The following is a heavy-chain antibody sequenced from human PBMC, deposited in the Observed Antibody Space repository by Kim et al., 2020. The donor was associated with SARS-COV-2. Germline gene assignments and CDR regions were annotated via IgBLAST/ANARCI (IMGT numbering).Heavy chain of an antibody. Sequence: YADSVKGRFTISRDNAKNSLYLQMNGLRAEDTAVYYCARTTPARGSSIDCWGQGTLVTVSS. CDR3: ARTTPARGSSIDC. J-gene: IGHJ4*02. D-gene: IGHD1-1*01. V-gene: IGHV3-11*04.